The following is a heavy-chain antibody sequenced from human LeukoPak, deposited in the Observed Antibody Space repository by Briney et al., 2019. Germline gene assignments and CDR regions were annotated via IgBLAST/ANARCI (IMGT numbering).Heavy chain of an antibody. Sequence: SETLSLTCTVSGGSISSYYWSWIRQPPGKGLEWIGYIYYSGSTNYNPSLKSRVTISVDTSKNQFSLKLSSVTAADTAVYYCARSNYDILTGYHYNWFDPWGQGTLVTVSS. D-gene: IGHD3-9*01. CDR3: ARSNYDILTGYHYNWFDP. CDR2: IYYSGST. J-gene: IGHJ5*02. CDR1: GGSISSYY. V-gene: IGHV4-59*08.